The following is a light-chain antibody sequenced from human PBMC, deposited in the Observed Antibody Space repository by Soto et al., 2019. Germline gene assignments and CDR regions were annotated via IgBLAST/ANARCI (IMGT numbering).Light chain of an antibody. CDR1: ISDVGGYSY. J-gene: IGLJ2*01. V-gene: IGLV2-14*01. CDR3: SSYRSGSTPVV. CDR2: DVS. Sequence: QSALTQPASVSGSPGQSITISCTGTISDVGGYSYVSWYQQHPGKAPKLIIYDVSNRPSGVSYRFSGSKSGNTASLTISGLQAEDDAEYYCSSYRSGSTPVVFGGGTKVTVL.